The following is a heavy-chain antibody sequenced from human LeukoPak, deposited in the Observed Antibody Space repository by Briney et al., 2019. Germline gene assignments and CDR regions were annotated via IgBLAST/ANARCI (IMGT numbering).Heavy chain of an antibody. Sequence: SETLSLTCTVSGGSISSYYWSWIRQPAGKGLEWIGRIYTSGSTNYNPSLKSRVTMSVGTSKNQFSLKLSSVTAADTAVYYCARDTFLAALGYFDYWGQGTLVTVSS. CDR3: ARDTFLAALGYFDY. CDR2: IYTSGST. CDR1: GGSISSYY. D-gene: IGHD6-6*01. J-gene: IGHJ4*02. V-gene: IGHV4-4*07.